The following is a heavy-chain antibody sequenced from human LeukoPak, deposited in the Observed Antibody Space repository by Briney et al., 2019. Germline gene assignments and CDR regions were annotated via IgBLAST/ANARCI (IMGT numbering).Heavy chain of an antibody. Sequence: GASVKVSCKTSGYSFASFGISWVRQAPGQGLEWMGWISGYNGKTNYAQKFQGRVTMTEDTSTDTAYMELSSLRSEDTAVYYCATVLPYSGSQGKGIYFDYWGQGTLVTVSS. J-gene: IGHJ4*02. CDR2: ISGYNGKT. D-gene: IGHD1-26*01. V-gene: IGHV1-18*01. CDR1: GYSFASFG. CDR3: ATVLPYSGSQGKGIYFDY.